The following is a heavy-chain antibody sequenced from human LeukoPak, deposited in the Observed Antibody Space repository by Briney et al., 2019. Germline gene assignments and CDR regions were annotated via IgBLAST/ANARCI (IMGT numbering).Heavy chain of an antibody. D-gene: IGHD4/OR15-4a*01. CDR2: IYSDNT. J-gene: IGHJ4*02. Sequence: GGALRLSCTVSGFTVSSNSMSWLRQAPGKGLEWVSFIYSDNTHYSDSVKGRFTTSRDNSKTTLYLQMNSLRAEDTAVYYCARRAGAYSHPYDYWGQGTLVTVSS. CDR3: ARRAGAYSHPYDY. V-gene: IGHV3-53*01. CDR1: GFTVSSNS.